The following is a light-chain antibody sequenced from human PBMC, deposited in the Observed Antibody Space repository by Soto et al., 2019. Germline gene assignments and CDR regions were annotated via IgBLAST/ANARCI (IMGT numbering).Light chain of an antibody. V-gene: IGKV1-5*03. CDR2: MTS. J-gene: IGKJ1*01. Sequence: DIQMTQSPSTLSASEGDRVTITCRASQSISNWLAWYQQKPGKAPKVLIYMTSSLAGGVPSRFSGSGSGTEFTLTISGLQPDDFATYYCQHYNSYSEAFGQGTKVDIK. CDR3: QHYNSYSEA. CDR1: QSISNW.